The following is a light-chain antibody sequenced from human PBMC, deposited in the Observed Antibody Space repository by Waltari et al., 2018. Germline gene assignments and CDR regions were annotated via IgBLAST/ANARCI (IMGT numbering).Light chain of an antibody. CDR2: SAS. V-gene: IGKV2-28*01. CDR3: MQALEAPLT. CDR1: QSLLSSYGYID. Sequence: IVMTQSPLSLPVTPGEPASISCRSSQSLLSSYGYIDLDWYLQKPGQSPQLLIYSASNRASGVSDRFSGSGSGTDFTLKISRVEAEDVGVYYCMQALEAPLTFGGGTKVEIK. J-gene: IGKJ4*01.